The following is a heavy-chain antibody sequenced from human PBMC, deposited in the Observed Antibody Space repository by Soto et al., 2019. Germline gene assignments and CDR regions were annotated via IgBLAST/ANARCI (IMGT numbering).Heavy chain of an antibody. CDR3: ATSGGYGTNGVCYSHNWFDP. D-gene: IGHD2-8*01. CDR1: GFTVSSNY. V-gene: IGHV3-53*01. J-gene: IGHJ5*02. CDR2: IYSGGST. Sequence: GGSLRLSCAASGFTVSSNYMSWVRQAPGKGLEWVSVIYSGGSTYYADSVKGRFTISRDNSKNTLYLQMNSLRAEDTAVYYCATSGGYGTNGVCYSHNWFDPWGQGTRVTVSS.